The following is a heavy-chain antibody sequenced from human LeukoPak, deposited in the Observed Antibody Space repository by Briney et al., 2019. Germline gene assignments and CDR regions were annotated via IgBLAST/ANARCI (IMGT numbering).Heavy chain of an antibody. CDR1: GGSISSYC. CDR3: AREEVGTPGAFDI. V-gene: IGHV4-59*01. D-gene: IGHD1-14*01. J-gene: IGHJ3*02. Sequence: SETLSLTCTVSGGSISSYCWSWIRQPPGKGLEWIGYIYYSGSTNYNPSLKSRVTISVDTSKNQFSLKLSSVTAADTAVYYCAREEVGTPGAFDIWGQGTMVTVSS. CDR2: IYYSGST.